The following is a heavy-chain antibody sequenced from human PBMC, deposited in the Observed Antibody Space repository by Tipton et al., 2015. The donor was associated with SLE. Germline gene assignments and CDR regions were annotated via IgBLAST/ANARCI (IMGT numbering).Heavy chain of an antibody. J-gene: IGHJ3*01. V-gene: IGHV4-34*01. CDR2: INHSGST. CDR3: ARDQGYYYGSGS. CDR1: GGSISSHY. D-gene: IGHD3-10*01. Sequence: TLSLTCTVSGGSISSHYWSWIRQPPGKGLEWIGEINHSGSTNYNPSLKSRVTISVDTSKNQFSLKLSSVTAADTAVYYCARDQGYYYGSGSWGQGTMVTVSS.